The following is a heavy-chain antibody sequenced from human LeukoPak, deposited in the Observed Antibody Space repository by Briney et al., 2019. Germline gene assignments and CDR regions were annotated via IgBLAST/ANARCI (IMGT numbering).Heavy chain of an antibody. CDR3: ARRGLGTYYYYMDV. Sequence: ASVKVSCKASGYTFTSYYMHWVRQAPGQGLEWMGWINPNSGGTNYAQKFQGRVTMTRDTSISTAYMELSRLRSDDTAVYYCARRGLGTYYYYMDVWGKGTTVTVSS. J-gene: IGHJ6*03. D-gene: IGHD3-10*01. CDR2: INPNSGGT. V-gene: IGHV1-2*02. CDR1: GYTFTSYY.